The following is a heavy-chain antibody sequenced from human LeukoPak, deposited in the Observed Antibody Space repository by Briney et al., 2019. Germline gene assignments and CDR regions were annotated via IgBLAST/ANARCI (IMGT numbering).Heavy chain of an antibody. CDR2: IYYSGST. V-gene: IGHV4-59*08. CDR3: ARRSGTYHAFDI. D-gene: IGHD1-26*01. J-gene: IGHJ3*02. CDR1: GGSISSYY. Sequence: SETLSLTCTVSGGSISSYYWSWIRQPPGKGLEWIGYIYYSGSTNYNPSLKSRITISVDTSKNQFSLKLSSVTAADTAVYYCARRSGTYHAFDIWGQGTMVTVSS.